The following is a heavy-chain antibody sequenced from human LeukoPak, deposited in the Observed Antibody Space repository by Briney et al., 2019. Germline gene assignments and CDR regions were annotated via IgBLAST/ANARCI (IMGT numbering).Heavy chain of an antibody. CDR2: IRSKDNDGTT. Sequence: PGGSLRLSCTASEFTFGDFAISWVRQAPGKGLEWLGFIRSKDNDGTTDYAAPVKGRFTISRDDSKNTLYLQMNSLKTEDTAVYYCTTVGNYYGSGSYGFWGQGTLVTVSS. D-gene: IGHD3-10*01. J-gene: IGHJ4*02. CDR3: TTVGNYYGSGSYGF. V-gene: IGHV3-49*04. CDR1: EFTFGDFA.